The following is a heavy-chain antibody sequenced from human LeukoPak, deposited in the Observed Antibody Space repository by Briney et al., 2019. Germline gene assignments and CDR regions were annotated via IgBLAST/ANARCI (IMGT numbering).Heavy chain of an antibody. CDR3: AKDLMSHQKYSSGWYDY. Sequence: PGGSLRLSCAASGFIFTSYSINWVRQGPGKGLECVAVISYDGSNKYYAHSVKGRFTISRDNSKNTLYLQMNSLRAEDTAVYYCAKDLMSHQKYSSGWYDYWGQGTLVTVSS. J-gene: IGHJ4*02. V-gene: IGHV3-30*18. CDR2: ISYDGSNK. D-gene: IGHD6-19*01. CDR1: GFIFTSYS.